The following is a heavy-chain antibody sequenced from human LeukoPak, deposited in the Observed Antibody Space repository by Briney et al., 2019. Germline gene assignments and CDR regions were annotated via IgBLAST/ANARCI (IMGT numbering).Heavy chain of an antibody. CDR1: GYTFTSYY. V-gene: IGHV1-46*01. D-gene: IGHD3-22*01. CDR3: ARGLSVYYDRPGAFDI. J-gene: IGHJ3*02. CDR2: INPSGGST. Sequence: ASVKVSCKASGYTFTSYYMHWVRQAPGQGLEWMGIINPSGGSTSYAQKFQGRVTMTRDTSTSTVYMELSSLRSEDTAVYYCARGLSVYYDRPGAFDIWGQGTMVTVSS.